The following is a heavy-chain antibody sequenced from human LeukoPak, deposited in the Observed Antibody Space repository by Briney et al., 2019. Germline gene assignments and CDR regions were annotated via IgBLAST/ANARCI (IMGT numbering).Heavy chain of an antibody. D-gene: IGHD2-2*01. CDR1: GFTFSSYW. CDR3: ARDQGCSTTNCYSYFQH. CDR2: IKQDGSEK. V-gene: IGHV3-7*01. J-gene: IGHJ1*01. Sequence: GGSLRLSCAASGFTFSSYWMSWVRQGPGQGLEWVANIKQDGSEKYYVDSVKGRFTISRDNAKNSLYLQTNSLRAEDTAVYYCARDQGCSTTNCYSYFQHWGQGTLVSVSS.